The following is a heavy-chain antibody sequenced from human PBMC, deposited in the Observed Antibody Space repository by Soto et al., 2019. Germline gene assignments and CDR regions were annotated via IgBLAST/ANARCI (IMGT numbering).Heavy chain of an antibody. Sequence: SETLSLTCTVSGDSITSSPYYWGWIRQPPGKGPEWIGTIRYSGSTYYNPSLNSRLTISADTSKNQFSLKLSSVTAADTAVYYCARHYCSGGSCYYYGVDVWGQGTTVTVSS. V-gene: IGHV4-39*01. J-gene: IGHJ6*02. CDR3: ARHYCSGGSCYYYGVDV. D-gene: IGHD2-15*01. CDR1: GDSITSSPYY. CDR2: IRYSGST.